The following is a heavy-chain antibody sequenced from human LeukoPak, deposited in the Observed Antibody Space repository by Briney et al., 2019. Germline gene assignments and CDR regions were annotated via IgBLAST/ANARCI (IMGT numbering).Heavy chain of an antibody. Sequence: GASLKISCKGSGYSFTSYWIGWVRQMPGKGPEWMGIIYPGDSDTRYSPSFQGQVTISADKSISTAYLQWNSLKASDTAMYYCAGNAATFRYYYYMDVWGKGTTVTVSS. D-gene: IGHD2/OR15-2a*01. V-gene: IGHV5-51*01. CDR1: GYSFTSYW. J-gene: IGHJ6*03. CDR3: AGNAATFRYYYYMDV. CDR2: IYPGDSDT.